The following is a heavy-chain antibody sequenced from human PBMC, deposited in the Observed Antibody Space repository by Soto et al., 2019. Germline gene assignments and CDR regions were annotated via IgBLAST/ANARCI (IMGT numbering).Heavy chain of an antibody. Sequence: QVQLVQSGAEVKKPGASVKVSCKASGYPFSSIGISWVRQAPGQGLEWMGWISPYNRNTYYAQRLQGRVTMTTDTYTSTDYMELRSLGSDDTDVYFWARDLDGSGNYYTDYWGQGTLVTVSS. CDR2: ISPYNRNT. CDR3: ARDLDGSGNYYTDY. D-gene: IGHD3-10*01. V-gene: IGHV1-18*01. CDR1: GYPFSSIG. J-gene: IGHJ4*02.